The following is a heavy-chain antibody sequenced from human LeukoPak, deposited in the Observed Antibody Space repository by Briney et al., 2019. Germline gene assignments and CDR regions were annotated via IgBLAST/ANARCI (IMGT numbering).Heavy chain of an antibody. J-gene: IGHJ4*02. V-gene: IGHV3-30*02. CDR3: AKAYGHSVDY. CDR2: IRYVGSNK. D-gene: IGHD4-17*01. Sequence: GGSLRLSCAASRFSFSSYGMHWVRQAPGKGLEWVAFIRYVGSNKYYADSVKGRFTISRDNSKNTLYLQMNSLRGEDTAVYYCAKAYGHSVDYWGQGTLVTVSS. CDR1: RFSFSSYG.